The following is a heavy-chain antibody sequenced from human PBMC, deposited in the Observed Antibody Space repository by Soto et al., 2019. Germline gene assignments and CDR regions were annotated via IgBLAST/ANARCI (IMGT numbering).Heavy chain of an antibody. CDR3: AKDRYLDHDSRGYLFDN. CDR1: GFTFNIYA. J-gene: IGHJ4*02. CDR2: ISRYGDFT. V-gene: IGHV3-23*01. D-gene: IGHD3-22*01. Sequence: EVQLLESGGDLIQPGGSLRLSCAASGFTFNIYAMAWVRQAPGKGLEWVSAISRYGDFTYYADPVEGRFTISRDNSKNTLYLQMNSLRAEDTALYYCAKDRYLDHDSRGYLFDNWGQGTLVTVSS.